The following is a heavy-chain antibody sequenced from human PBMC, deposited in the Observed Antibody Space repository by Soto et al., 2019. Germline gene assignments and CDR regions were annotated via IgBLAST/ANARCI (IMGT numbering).Heavy chain of an antibody. CDR3: ARGTYYYDSSGFRAFDI. CDR1: GGTFSSYA. D-gene: IGHD3-22*01. Sequence: ASVKVSCKASGGTFSSYAISWVRQAPGQGLEWMGGIIPIFGTANYAQKFQGRVTITADESTSTAYMELSSLRSEDTAVYYCARGTYYYDSSGFRAFDIWGQGTMVTVS. V-gene: IGHV1-69*13. J-gene: IGHJ3*02. CDR2: IIPIFGTA.